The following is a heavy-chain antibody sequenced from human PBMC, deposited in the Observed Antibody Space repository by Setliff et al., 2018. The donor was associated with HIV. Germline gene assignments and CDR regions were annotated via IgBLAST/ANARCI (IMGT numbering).Heavy chain of an antibody. J-gene: IGHJ4*02. V-gene: IGHV4-34*01. D-gene: IGHD3-22*01. CDR3: ARLGYNYDSSGHGL. Sequence: SETLSLTCAVYGGSFSGHYWNWFRQPPGKGLEWVGEINHSGSTNYKSSLKSRVTISADTSKRQFSLKLSSVTAADTAVYYCARLGYNYDSSGHGLWGQGTLVTVSS. CDR2: INHSGST. CDR1: GGSFSGHY.